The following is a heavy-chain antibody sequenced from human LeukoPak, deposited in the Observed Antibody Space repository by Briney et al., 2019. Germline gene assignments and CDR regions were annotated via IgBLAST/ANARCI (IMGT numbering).Heavy chain of an antibody. V-gene: IGHV1-69*04. CDR3: ARETYGGNPPYYYYYYGMDV. CDR1: GGTFSSYA. J-gene: IGHJ6*02. CDR2: IIPILGIA. Sequence: ASVKVSCKASGGTFSSYAISWVRQAPGQGLEWMGRIIPILGIANYAQKFQGRVTITADKSTSTAYMELSSLRSEDTAVYYCARETYGGNPPYYYYYYGMDVRGQGTTVTVSS. D-gene: IGHD4-23*01.